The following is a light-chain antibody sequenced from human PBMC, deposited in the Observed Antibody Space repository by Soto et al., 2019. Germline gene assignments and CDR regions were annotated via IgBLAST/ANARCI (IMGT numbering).Light chain of an antibody. Sequence: DIQMTQSPSPLSASVGDRVTITCRASPSISKWLAWYQQKPGKAPKLLMYDASSLESGVPSRFSGSGSGTEFTLTISSLQPDDFATYYCQQYNSYSLTLGQGTKLEIK. CDR3: QQYNSYSLT. V-gene: IGKV1-5*01. CDR1: PSISKW. J-gene: IGKJ2*01. CDR2: DAS.